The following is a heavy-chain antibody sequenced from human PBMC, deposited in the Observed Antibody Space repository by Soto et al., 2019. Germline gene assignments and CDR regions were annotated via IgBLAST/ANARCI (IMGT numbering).Heavy chain of an antibody. D-gene: IGHD3-10*01. J-gene: IGHJ4*02. V-gene: IGHV4-61*01. CDR3: ARVPLSGGAGVVDY. CDR2: IHHSGNT. CDR1: GGSVSSGTYY. Sequence: LETLSLTCTVSGGSVSSGTYYWSWIRQPPGKGLEWIGYIHHSGNTNYSPSLKSRVTISVDTSKNQFSLKLTSVTTADTAVYYCARVPLSGGAGVVDYWGQGTLVTVSS.